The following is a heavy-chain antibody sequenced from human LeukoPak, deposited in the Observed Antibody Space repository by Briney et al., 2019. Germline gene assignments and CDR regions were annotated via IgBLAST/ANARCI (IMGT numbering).Heavy chain of an antibody. D-gene: IGHD3-22*01. Sequence: GESLKISCKGSGYSFTNYWIGWVRQMPGKGLEWMGIIYPGDSDTRYSPSFQGQVTISADKSISTAYLQWSSLKASDTAMYYCATHDYYDSSGYYGGGGAFDIWGQGTMVTVSS. CDR1: GYSFTNYW. CDR3: ATHDYYDSSGYYGGGGAFDI. J-gene: IGHJ3*02. V-gene: IGHV5-51*01. CDR2: IYPGDSDT.